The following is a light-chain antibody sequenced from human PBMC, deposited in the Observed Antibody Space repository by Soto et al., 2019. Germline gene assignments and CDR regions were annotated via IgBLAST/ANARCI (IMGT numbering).Light chain of an antibody. CDR2: DAS. CDR3: QQTESYPST. J-gene: IGKJ4*01. V-gene: IGKV3-11*01. CDR1: QSVSSY. Sequence: EIVLTPAPATLSLSPGERAILSCGASQSVSSYLAWYQQKPGQSPRLLIYDASNRATGIPARFSGSGSGTDFTLTISSLQPEDFASYYCQQTESYPSTLGGGTKVDI.